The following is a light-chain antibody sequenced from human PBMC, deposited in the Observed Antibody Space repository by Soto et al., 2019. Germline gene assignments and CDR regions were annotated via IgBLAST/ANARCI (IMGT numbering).Light chain of an antibody. V-gene: IGKV1-5*01. J-gene: IGKJ1*01. CDR1: QTISSW. CDR3: QQYSSFSRT. CDR2: DAS. Sequence: DIQMTQSPSTLSGSVGDRVTITCRAIQTISSWLAWYQQKPGKAPELLIYDASTLESGVPSRFSGSGSGTEFSLTISSLQPDDFATFYCQQYSSFSRTFGQGTKVDI.